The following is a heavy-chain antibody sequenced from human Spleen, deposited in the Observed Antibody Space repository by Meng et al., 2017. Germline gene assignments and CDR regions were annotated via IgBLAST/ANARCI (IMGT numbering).Heavy chain of an antibody. CDR1: GYSFTSYW. Sequence: GESLMIPCKGSGYSFTSYWIAWVRQTPGTSLECMEIIYSGDSDTSYSQPFQDQVTISADKSISTASLQWCSLKSSDTAMYYCARLTAPGIAVSGDDLHAACYFDYWGQGTLVTVSS. CDR3: ARLTAPGIAVSGDDLHAACYFDY. J-gene: IGHJ4*02. D-gene: IGHD6-19*01. V-gene: IGHV5-51*01. CDR2: IYSGDSDT.